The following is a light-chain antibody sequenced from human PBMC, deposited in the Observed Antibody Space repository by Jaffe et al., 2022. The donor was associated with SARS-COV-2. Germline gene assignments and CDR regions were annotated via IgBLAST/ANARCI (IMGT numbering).Light chain of an antibody. J-gene: IGKJ5*01. CDR1: QDISNY. V-gene: IGKV1-33*01. Sequence: DIQMTQSPSSLSASVGDRVTITCQASQDISNYLNWYQQKPGKAPKLLIYDASNLETGVPSRFSGSGSGTDFTFTISSLQPEDIATYYCQQYDNLPPQSITFGQGTRLEIK. CDR2: DAS. CDR3: QQYDNLPPQSIT.